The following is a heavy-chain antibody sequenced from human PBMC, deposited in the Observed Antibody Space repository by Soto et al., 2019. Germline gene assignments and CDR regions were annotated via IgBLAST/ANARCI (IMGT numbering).Heavy chain of an antibody. Sequence: SETLSLTCTVSGGSISSYYWSWIRQPPGKGLEWIGYIYYSGSTNYNPSLKSRVTISVDTSKNQFSLKLSSVTAADMAVYYCARGAIYDFWSGPIDYWGQGTLVTVSS. J-gene: IGHJ4*02. CDR3: ARGAIYDFWSGPIDY. D-gene: IGHD3-3*01. V-gene: IGHV4-59*12. CDR1: GGSISSYY. CDR2: IYYSGST.